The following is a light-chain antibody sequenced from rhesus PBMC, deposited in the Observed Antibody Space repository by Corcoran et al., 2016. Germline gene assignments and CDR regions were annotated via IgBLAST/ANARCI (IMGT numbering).Light chain of an antibody. CDR3: QQGNKHPLT. V-gene: IGKV6-47*02. CDR2: YAS. Sequence: DIVMTQSPAFVSVTPGEKVTITCQASEGISNYLHWYQQKPGQAPKLFIQYASQSISGVPSRFTGSGSGTDFTFTISSLEGEDAATYYCQQGNKHPLTFGGWTKVELK. J-gene: IGKJ4*01. CDR1: EGISNY.